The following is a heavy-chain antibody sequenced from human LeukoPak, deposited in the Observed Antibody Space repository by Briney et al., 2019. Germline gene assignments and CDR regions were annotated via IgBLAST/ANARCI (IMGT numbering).Heavy chain of an antibody. CDR3: ARASGGSYGYFQH. D-gene: IGHD1-26*01. CDR1: GYSISSGYY. J-gene: IGHJ1*01. CDR2: IYHSGST. Sequence: SETLSLTCTVSGYSISSGYYWGWIRQPPGKGLEWIGSIYHSGSTYYNPSLKSRVTILVDTSKNQFSLKLSSVTAADTAVYYCARASGGSYGYFQHWGQGTLVTVSS. V-gene: IGHV4-38-2*02.